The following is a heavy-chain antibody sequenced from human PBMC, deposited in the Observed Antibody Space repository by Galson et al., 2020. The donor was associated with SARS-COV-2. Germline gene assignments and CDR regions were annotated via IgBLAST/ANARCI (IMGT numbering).Heavy chain of an antibody. J-gene: IGHJ6*02. Sequence: SETLSLTCSVSGGSISGNNNYWGWIRQSPVKGLEWIGSLYDSDNIDYNPSLKGRVTMSVDTSKNQFSLKLSSVTAADTAVYYCARHEADYRGYYHYGMDVWGQGTTVTVSS. CDR3: ARHEADYRGYYHYGMDV. D-gene: IGHD4-4*01. V-gene: IGHV4-39*01. CDR1: GGSISGNNNY. CDR2: LYDSDNI.